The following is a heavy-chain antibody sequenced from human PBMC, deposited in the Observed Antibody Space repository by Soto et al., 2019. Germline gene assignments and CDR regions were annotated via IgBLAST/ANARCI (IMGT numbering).Heavy chain of an antibody. V-gene: IGHV1-46*03. Sequence: AQLVQSGAEVKKPGASVQVSCKASGYTFTNYCLYWVRQAPGQGLEWLGRINVRGDPTTYAQNFPGRITLTRDTSTPSVYKELSSLRSEDTAIYYCVSDGTGTYTGFDYWGQGTLVTVSS. J-gene: IGHJ4*02. CDR1: GYTFTNYC. D-gene: IGHD3-16*01. CDR3: VSDGTGTYTGFDY. CDR2: INVRGDPT.